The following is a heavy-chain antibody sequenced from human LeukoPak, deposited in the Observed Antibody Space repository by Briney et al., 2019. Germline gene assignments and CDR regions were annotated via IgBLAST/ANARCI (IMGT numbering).Heavy chain of an antibody. V-gene: IGHV7-4-1*02. D-gene: IGHD1-26*01. Sequence: GASVKVSCKASGYTFTSYAMNWVRQAPGQGLEWMGWINTNTGNPTYAQGFTGRFVFSLDTSVSTAYLQISSLKAEDTAVYYCARRYSGSYWGGYYFDYWGQGTLVTVSS. CDR2: INTNTGNP. CDR1: GYTFTSYA. J-gene: IGHJ4*02. CDR3: ARRYSGSYWGGYYFDY.